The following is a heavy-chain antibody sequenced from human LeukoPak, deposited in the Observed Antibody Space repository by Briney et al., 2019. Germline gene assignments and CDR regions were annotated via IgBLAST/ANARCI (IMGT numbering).Heavy chain of an antibody. V-gene: IGHV3-23*01. CDR2: ISGSGGST. J-gene: IGHJ4*02. CDR1: GFTFSSYA. D-gene: IGHD3-22*01. Sequence: GGSLRVSCAASGFTFSSYAMSWVRQAPGKGLEWVSAISGSGGSTYYADSVKGRFTISRDNSKNTLYLQMNSLRAEDTAVYYCAKDGGYYYDSSGYYPFDYWGQGTLVTVSS. CDR3: AKDGGYYYDSSGYYPFDY.